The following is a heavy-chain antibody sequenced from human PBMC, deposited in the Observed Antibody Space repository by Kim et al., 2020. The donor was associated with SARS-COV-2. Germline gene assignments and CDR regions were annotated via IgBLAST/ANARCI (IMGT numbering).Heavy chain of an antibody. CDR1: GFTFSSYW. Sequence: GGSLRLSCAASGFTFSSYWMSWVRQAPGKGLEWVANIKQDGSEKYYVDSVKGRFTISRDNAKNSLYLQMNSLRAEDTAVYYCARERGRFGELSVWGYDGYYGRCGWGQGTTVTVSS. CDR2: IKQDGSEK. V-gene: IGHV3-7*01. J-gene: IGHJ6*01. CDR3: ARERGRFGELSVWGYDGYYGRCG. D-gene: IGHD3-10*01.